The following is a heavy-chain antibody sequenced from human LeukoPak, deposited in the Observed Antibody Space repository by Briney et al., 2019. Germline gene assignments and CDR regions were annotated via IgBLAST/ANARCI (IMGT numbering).Heavy chain of an antibody. J-gene: IGHJ3*02. Sequence: GASVKVSCKASGGTFSSYAISWVRQAPGQGLEWMGGIIPIFGTANYAQKFQGRVTITADESTSTAYMELSSLRSEDTAMYYCAVYGDYAYDAFDIWGQGTMVTVSS. V-gene: IGHV1-69*13. CDR1: GGTFSSYA. D-gene: IGHD4-17*01. CDR3: AVYGDYAYDAFDI. CDR2: IIPIFGTA.